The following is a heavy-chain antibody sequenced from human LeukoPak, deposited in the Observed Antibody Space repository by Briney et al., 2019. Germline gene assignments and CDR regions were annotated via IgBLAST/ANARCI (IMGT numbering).Heavy chain of an antibody. CDR1: GYTFTSCG. CDR2: ISAYNGNT. D-gene: IGHD6-13*01. V-gene: IGHV1-18*01. J-gene: IGHJ4*02. Sequence: GASVKVSCKASGYTFTSCGISWVRQAPGQGLEWMGWISAYNGNTNYAQKLQGRVTMTTDTSTSTAYMELRSLRSDDTAVYYCARDASIAAAGKGVGYWGQGTLVTVSS. CDR3: ARDASIAAAGKGVGY.